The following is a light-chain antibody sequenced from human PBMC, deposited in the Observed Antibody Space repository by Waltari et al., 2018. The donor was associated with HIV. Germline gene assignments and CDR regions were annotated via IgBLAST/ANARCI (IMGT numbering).Light chain of an antibody. Sequence: EIVLTQSPGTLSLSPGERATLSCRTSQSLRSSYVAWYQKKPGQAPRLLIYGASNRATGIPDRCSGSGSGTDFTLTISRLGPEDFGEYYCQNSGRSPLTVGGGTKVEIK. CDR3: QNSGRSPLT. CDR1: QSLRSSY. CDR2: GAS. J-gene: IGKJ4*01. V-gene: IGKV3-20*01.